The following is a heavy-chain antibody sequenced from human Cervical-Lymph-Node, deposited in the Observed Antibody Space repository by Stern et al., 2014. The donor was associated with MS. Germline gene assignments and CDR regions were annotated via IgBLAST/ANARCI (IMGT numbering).Heavy chain of an antibody. V-gene: IGHV4-39*01. Sequence: QLQLQESGPGLVKPSETLSLTCTVSGGSISSSSYYWGWIRQPPGKGLEWIGSIYYSGSTYYNPSLKSRVTISVDTSKNQFSLKLSSVTAADTAVYYCAIYSSGPNWFDPWGQGTLVTVSS. J-gene: IGHJ5*02. D-gene: IGHD6-19*01. CDR1: GGSISSSSYY. CDR3: AIYSSGPNWFDP. CDR2: IYYSGST.